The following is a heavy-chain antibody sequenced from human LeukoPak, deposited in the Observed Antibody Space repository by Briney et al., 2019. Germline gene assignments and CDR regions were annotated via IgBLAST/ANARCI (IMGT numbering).Heavy chain of an antibody. CDR3: ASGYDSSGYYMYYFDY. J-gene: IGHJ4*02. Sequence: SETLFLTCAVYGGSFSGYYWSWIRQPPGKGLEWIGEINHSGSTNYNPSLKSRVTISVDTSKNQFSLKLSSVTAADTAVYYCASGYDSSGYYMYYFDYWGQGTLVTVSS. CDR2: INHSGST. V-gene: IGHV4-34*01. D-gene: IGHD3-22*01. CDR1: GGSFSGYY.